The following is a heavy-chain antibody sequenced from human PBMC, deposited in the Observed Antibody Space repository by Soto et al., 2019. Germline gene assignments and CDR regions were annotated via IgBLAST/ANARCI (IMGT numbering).Heavy chain of an antibody. CDR1: GYTFSTFP. D-gene: IGHD3-10*01. J-gene: IGHJ4*02. Sequence: ASVKVSCTASGYTFSTFPMHWVRHAPGKNLEWMGWINAANGDTGYSQNFRGRVTITRDTTASTAYMELSVLRSEDTAVYFCARKDYYGSWTYHFDYWGQGSLVTVSS. V-gene: IGHV1-3*01. CDR3: ARKDYYGSWTYHFDY. CDR2: INAANGDT.